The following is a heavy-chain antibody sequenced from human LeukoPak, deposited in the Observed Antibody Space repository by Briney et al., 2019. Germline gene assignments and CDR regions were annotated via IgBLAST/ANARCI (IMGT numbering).Heavy chain of an antibody. D-gene: IGHD3-22*01. Sequence: GGSLRLSCAASGFTFTDSFMTWIRQAPGKGLEWVSSISSGGRTIYYADFVKGRFTISRDNAKSSLDLQMNSLRAEDTAVYYCARTPGGDSTGYYPWYFDLWGRGTLVTVSS. J-gene: IGHJ2*01. CDR3: ARTPGGDSTGYYPWYFDL. CDR2: ISSGGRTI. V-gene: IGHV3-11*04. CDR1: GFTFTDSF.